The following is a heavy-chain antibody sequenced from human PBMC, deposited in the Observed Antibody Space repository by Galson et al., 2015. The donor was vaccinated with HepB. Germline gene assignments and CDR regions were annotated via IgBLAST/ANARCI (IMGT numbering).Heavy chain of an antibody. CDR1: GFTFSSYA. CDR3: VKEGSLVYSSGWLADY. Sequence: LRLSCAASGFTFSSYAMHWVRQAPGKGLEYVSAISSNGGSTYYADSVKGRFTISRDNSKNTLYLQMSSLRAEDTAVYYCVKEGSLVYSSGWLADYWGQGTLVTVSS. CDR2: ISSNGGST. J-gene: IGHJ4*02. D-gene: IGHD6-19*01. V-gene: IGHV3-64D*06.